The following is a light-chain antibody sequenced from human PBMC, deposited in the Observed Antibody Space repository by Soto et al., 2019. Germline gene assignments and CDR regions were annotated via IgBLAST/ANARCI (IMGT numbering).Light chain of an antibody. CDR2: DAS. V-gene: IGKV3-11*01. Sequence: EIVFTQSPSTLSFCPLETATLSCRASQSASRYLAWYQQKPGQAPRLLIYDASNRATGIPARFSGSGSGTDFTLTISSLEPEDFAVYYCQQRTNSPLTFGGGTKVDIK. CDR1: QSASRY. J-gene: IGKJ4*01. CDR3: QQRTNSPLT.